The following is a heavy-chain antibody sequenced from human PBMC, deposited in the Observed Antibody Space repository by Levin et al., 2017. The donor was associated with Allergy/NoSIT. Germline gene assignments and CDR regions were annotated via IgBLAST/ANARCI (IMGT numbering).Heavy chain of an antibody. J-gene: IGHJ6*02. V-gene: IGHV5-51*01. CDR3: ARHKLRRNYYYGMDV. Sequence: PGESLKISCKGSGYSFTSYWIGWVRQMPGKGLEWMGIIYPGDSDTRYSPSFQGQVTISADKSISTAYLQWSSLKASDTAMYYCARHKLRRNYYYGMDVWGQGTTVTVSS. CDR1: GYSFTSYW. D-gene: IGHD3-10*01. CDR2: IYPGDSDT.